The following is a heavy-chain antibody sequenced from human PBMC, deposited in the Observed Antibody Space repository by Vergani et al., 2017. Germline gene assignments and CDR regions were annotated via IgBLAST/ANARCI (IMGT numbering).Heavy chain of an antibody. D-gene: IGHD2-8*01. CDR3: ARSGYCAHGVCYMTYYYYMDV. V-gene: IGHV3-74*01. J-gene: IGHJ6*03. Sequence: EVQLVESGGGLVQPGGSLRLSCAASGFPLSNAWIHWVRQGPGKGLEWVSRVGFDGSDTVYADSVKGRFTISKDSAMNTVHLQMNNLRAADTAVYYCARSGYCAHGVCYMTYYYYMDVWGKGTAVTVSS. CDR1: GFPLSNAW. CDR2: VGFDGSDT.